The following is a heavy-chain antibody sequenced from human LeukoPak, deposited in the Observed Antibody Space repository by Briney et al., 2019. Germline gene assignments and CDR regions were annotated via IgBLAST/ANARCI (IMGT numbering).Heavy chain of an antibody. CDR2: ISNSGSYL. V-gene: IGHV3-21*01. CDR1: GFTFSSYG. Sequence: PGGSLRLSCAASGFTFSSYGINWVRQATGKGLEWVSSISNSGSYLSYAESVTGRFSISRDNAKNSLYLQMNNLRAEDTAVYYCARWAPQYYFDYWGQGVLVTVSS. CDR3: ARWAPQYYFDY. J-gene: IGHJ4*02.